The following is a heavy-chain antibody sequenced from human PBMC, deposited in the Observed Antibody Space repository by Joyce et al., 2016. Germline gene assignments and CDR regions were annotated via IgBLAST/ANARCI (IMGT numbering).Heavy chain of an antibody. CDR3: ARDLGGAVDY. D-gene: IGHD2-21*01. CDR1: GVTFSSYA. V-gene: IGHV3-30-3*01. J-gene: IGHJ4*02. CDR2: ISFDGSNK. Sequence: QVQLVESGGGVVQPGRSLRLSCAASGVTFSSYAMHWVRQAPGKGLEWVATISFDGSNKYYADSGRGRVTITRDNSKNTLFLQMNSMRPEDTAVYYCARDLGGAVDYWGQGTLVTVSS.